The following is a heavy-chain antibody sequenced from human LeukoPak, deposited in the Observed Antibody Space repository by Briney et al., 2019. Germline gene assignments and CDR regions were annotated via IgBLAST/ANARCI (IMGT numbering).Heavy chain of an antibody. CDR2: TYWNDDE. CDR1: GFSLTTYAVG. Sequence: SGPTLVKPTQTLTLTCTFSGFSLTTYAVGVGWIRQPPGKALEWLALTYWNDDERYSPSLQSRLTITKDTSKNQVVLTMTNVDPVDTATCYCGHFRGGGNSAVGDYWGQGILVTVSS. J-gene: IGHJ4*02. D-gene: IGHD4-23*01. CDR3: GHFRGGGNSAVGDY. V-gene: IGHV2-5*01.